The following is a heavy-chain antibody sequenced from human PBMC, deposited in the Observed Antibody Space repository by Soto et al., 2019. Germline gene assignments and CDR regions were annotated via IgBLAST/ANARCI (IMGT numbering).Heavy chain of an antibody. CDR2: VSGSGSRT. D-gene: IGHD4-17*01. CDR1: GFMFSSYV. V-gene: IGHV3-23*01. J-gene: IGHJ4*02. CDR3: AVLTTVTDAGY. Sequence: EVQLLESGGGLVQPGGSLRLSCAASGFMFSSYVMSWVRQAPGKGLEWVSGVSGSGSRTYYADSVKGRFSISRDNSRNTLYLQLNSLRAEDTAVYYCAVLTTVTDAGYWGQGTLVTVPS.